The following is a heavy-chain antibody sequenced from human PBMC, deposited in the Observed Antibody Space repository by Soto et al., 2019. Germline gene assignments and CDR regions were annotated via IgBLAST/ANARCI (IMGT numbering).Heavy chain of an antibody. D-gene: IGHD6-25*01. V-gene: IGHV3-74*01. J-gene: IGHJ4*02. CDR2: INSDGSST. CDR3: ARSRLAFDY. CDR1: GFTFGTYS. Sequence: GGSLRLSCAGSGFTFGTYSMNWVRQAAGKGLEWVSRINSDGSSTSYADSVKGRFTISRDNAKNTLYLQMNSLRAEDTAVYYCARSRLAFDYWGQGTLVTVSS.